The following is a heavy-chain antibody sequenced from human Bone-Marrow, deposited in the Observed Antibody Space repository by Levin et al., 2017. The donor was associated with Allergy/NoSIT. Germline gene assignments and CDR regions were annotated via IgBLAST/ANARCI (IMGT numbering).Heavy chain of an antibody. D-gene: IGHD2-2*01. CDR3: ARGVKVIPAAPNARSGQQVVRRYFDY. Sequence: SETLSLTCTLYGGSFTGYYWSWIRQPPGKGLEWIGEISHGGGTIYNPSLKSRVSISVDTSKNQFSLKLSSVTAADTAVYFCARGVKVIPAAPNARSGQQVVRRYFDYWGQGTLVPVSS. V-gene: IGHV4-34*01. CDR1: GGSFTGYY. J-gene: IGHJ4*02. CDR2: ISHGGGT.